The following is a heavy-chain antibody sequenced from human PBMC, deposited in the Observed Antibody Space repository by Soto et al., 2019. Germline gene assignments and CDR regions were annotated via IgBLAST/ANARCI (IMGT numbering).Heavy chain of an antibody. CDR2: ISSNGGTT. D-gene: IGHD2-2*01. CDR1: GFSFSSYD. Sequence: GESLKISCAGSGFSFSSYDMHWVRQAPGKGLEYVSAISSNGGTTYYANSVKGRFTISRDNSKNTLYLQMGSLRAEDMAVYYCARRYCSSTSCYFDYWGQGTLVTVSS. J-gene: IGHJ4*02. CDR3: ARRYCSSTSCYFDY. V-gene: IGHV3-64*01.